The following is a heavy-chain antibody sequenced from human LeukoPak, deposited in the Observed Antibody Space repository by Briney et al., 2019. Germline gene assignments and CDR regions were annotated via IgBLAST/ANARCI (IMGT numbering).Heavy chain of an antibody. Sequence: SETLSLTCTVSGGSISSHYWSWIRQPPGKGLEWIGYIYYSGSTNYNPSLKSRVTISVDTSKNQFSLKLSSVTAADTAVYYCARVWSSGSWYYYYVDVWGKGTTVTVSS. CDR3: ARVWSSGSWYYYYVDV. CDR2: IYYSGST. V-gene: IGHV4-59*11. D-gene: IGHD6-19*01. J-gene: IGHJ6*03. CDR1: GGSISSHY.